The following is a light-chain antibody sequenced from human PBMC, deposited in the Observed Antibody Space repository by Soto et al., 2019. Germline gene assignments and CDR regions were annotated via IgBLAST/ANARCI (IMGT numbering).Light chain of an antibody. V-gene: IGKV3-15*01. CDR1: QSVSTN. J-gene: IGKJ1*01. CDR3: QQYHNWPRT. CDR2: DAS. Sequence: DIVMTQSPVTLSVSPGERATLSCRASQSVSTNLAWYQQKPGQAPRLLTYDASVWVTGIPDRFSGSGSGTEFTLTTSGLQSEDFAVYYCQQYHNWPRTFGQGTRVEIK.